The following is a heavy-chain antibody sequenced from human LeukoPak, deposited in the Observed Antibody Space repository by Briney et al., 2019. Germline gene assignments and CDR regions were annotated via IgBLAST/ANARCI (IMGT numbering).Heavy chain of an antibody. J-gene: IGHJ3*02. Sequence: GGSLRLSCAASGFTFSSYAMSWVRQAPGKGLEWVSAISGSGGSTYYADSVKGRFTISRDNSKNTLYLQMNSLRAEDTAVYYCAKDPTRSIFGVVMGAFDIWGQGTKVTVSS. CDR3: AKDPTRSIFGVVMGAFDI. CDR1: GFTFSSYA. CDR2: ISGSGGST. V-gene: IGHV3-23*01. D-gene: IGHD3-3*01.